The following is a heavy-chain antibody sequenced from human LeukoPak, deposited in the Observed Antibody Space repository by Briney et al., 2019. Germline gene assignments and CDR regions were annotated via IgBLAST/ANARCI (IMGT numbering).Heavy chain of an antibody. V-gene: IGHV3-48*01. CDR3: ARDGIVVVPAAIRWFDP. D-gene: IGHD2-2*01. J-gene: IGHJ5*02. CDR1: GFTFSSYS. CDR2: ISSSSSTI. Sequence: GGSLRLSCAASGFTFSSYSMNWVRQAPGKGLEGVSYISSSSSTIYYADSVKGRFTISRDNAKNSLYLQMNSLRAEDTAVYYCARDGIVVVPAAIRWFDPWGQGTLVTVSP.